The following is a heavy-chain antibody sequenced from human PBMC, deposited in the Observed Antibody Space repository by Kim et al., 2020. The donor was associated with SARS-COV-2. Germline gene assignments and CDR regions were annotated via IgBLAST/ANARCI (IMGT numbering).Heavy chain of an antibody. Sequence: DSVKGRFTISRDNSKNTLYLQMSSLRAEDTAVYYCVNGRSSRTTGGYFDCWGQGTLVTVSS. J-gene: IGHJ4*02. V-gene: IGHV3-64D*09. CDR3: VNGRSSRTTGGYFDC. D-gene: IGHD4-17*01.